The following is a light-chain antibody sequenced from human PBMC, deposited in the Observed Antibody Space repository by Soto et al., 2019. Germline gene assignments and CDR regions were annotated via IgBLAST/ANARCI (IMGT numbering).Light chain of an antibody. CDR3: QQYGSSSIFT. J-gene: IGKJ3*01. Sequence: SQSVSSRYLAWYQHKPGQAPRLLIYDASSRATGIPDRFSGSGSGTDFTLTISRLEPEDFAVYYCQQYGSSSIFTFGPGTKVDIK. CDR2: DAS. CDR1: QSVSSRY. V-gene: IGKV3-20*01.